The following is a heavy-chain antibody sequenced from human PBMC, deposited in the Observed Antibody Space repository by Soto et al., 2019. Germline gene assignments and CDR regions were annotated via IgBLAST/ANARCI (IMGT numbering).Heavy chain of an antibody. J-gene: IGHJ4*02. CDR1: GGSISSGGYY. D-gene: IGHD4-17*01. V-gene: IGHV4-31*01. Sequence: QVQLQESGPGLVKPSQTLSLTCTVSGGSISSGGYYWSWIRQHPAKGLEWIGYIYYSGSTYYNPYHKSQLTTPVDTSKNQFPLKLISVTAADTAVYYCARNYGDYSWVFDYGGQGTLGTVSS. CDR3: ARNYGDYSWVFDY. CDR2: IYYSGST.